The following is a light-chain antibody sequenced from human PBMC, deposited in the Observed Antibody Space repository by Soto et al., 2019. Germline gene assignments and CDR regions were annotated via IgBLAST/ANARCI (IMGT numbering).Light chain of an antibody. V-gene: IGKV1-17*01. CDR3: LQHNSYPLT. Sequence: DIQMTQSPSSLSASVGDRVTITCQASQDISNYLNWYQQKPGKAPKRLIYAASSLQSGVPSRFSGSGSGTEFTLTISSLQPEDFATYYCLQHNSYPLTFGGGTKVDIK. CDR2: AAS. CDR1: QDISNY. J-gene: IGKJ4*01.